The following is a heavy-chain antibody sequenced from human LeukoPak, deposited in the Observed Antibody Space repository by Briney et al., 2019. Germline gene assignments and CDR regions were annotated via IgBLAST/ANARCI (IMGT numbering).Heavy chain of an antibody. Sequence: SETLSLTCTVSGYSISSGYYWGWIRKPPGKGLEWIGSIYHSGSTYYNPSLKSRVTISVDTSKNQFSLKLSSVTAADTAVYYCARGYCSGGSCYSGAFDIWGQGTMVTVSS. CDR3: ARGYCSGGSCYSGAFDI. D-gene: IGHD2-15*01. J-gene: IGHJ3*02. CDR2: IYHSGST. V-gene: IGHV4-38-2*02. CDR1: GYSISSGYY.